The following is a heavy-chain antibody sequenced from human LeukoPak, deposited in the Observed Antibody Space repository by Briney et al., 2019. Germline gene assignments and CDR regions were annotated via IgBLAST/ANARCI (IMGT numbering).Heavy chain of an antibody. CDR1: GFTVSDNH. CDR2: IDNVGST. Sequence: QSGGSLRLSCVASGFTVSDNHVSWVRQAPGKGLEWVSLIDNVGSTYYGDSVKGRFTISRDHAENLIYLQMNSLRVEDTAIYYCARELWFGELDPWGQGTLVTVSS. CDR3: ARELWFGELDP. D-gene: IGHD3-10*01. V-gene: IGHV3-66*01. J-gene: IGHJ5*02.